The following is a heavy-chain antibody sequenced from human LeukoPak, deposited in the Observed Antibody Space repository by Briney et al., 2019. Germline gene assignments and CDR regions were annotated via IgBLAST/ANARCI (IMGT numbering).Heavy chain of an antibody. CDR2: IIPIFGTA. D-gene: IGHD2-2*02. CDR1: GGTFSSYA. CDR3: RWYQLLYGTGGDYFDY. V-gene: IGHV1-69*01. J-gene: IGHJ4*02. Sequence: GSSVKVSCKASGGTFSSYAISWVRQAPGQGLEWMGGIIPIFGTANYAQKFQGRVTITADESTSTAYMELSSLRSEDTAVYYCRWYQLLYGTGGDYFDYWGQGTLVPVSS.